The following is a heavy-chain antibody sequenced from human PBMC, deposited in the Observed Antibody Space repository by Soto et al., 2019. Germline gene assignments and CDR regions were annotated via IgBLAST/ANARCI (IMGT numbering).Heavy chain of an antibody. CDR2: INPKFGDT. Sequence: QVQLVQSGAEMNEPGDSVRVSCEASGYTFTSYYIHWVRQAPGQGLEWMGWINPKFGDTTYAQDFQGRVSMTRDMSISTVYMELSRLTSDDTAIYYCARNMDYYYGPGSGNGHGFWGQGTTVTVFS. J-gene: IGHJ6*02. D-gene: IGHD3-10*01. V-gene: IGHV1-2*02. CDR1: GYTFTSYY. CDR3: ARNMDYYYGPGSGNGHGF.